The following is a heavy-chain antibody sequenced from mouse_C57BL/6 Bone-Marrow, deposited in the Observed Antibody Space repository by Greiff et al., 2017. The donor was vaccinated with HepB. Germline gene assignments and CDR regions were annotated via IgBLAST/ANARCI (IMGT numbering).Heavy chain of an antibody. V-gene: IGHV5-4*01. CDR2: ISDGGSYT. J-gene: IGHJ2*01. Sequence: EVHLVESGGGLVKPGGSLKLSCAASGFTFSSYAMSWVRQTPEKRLEWVATISDGGSYTYYPDNVKGRFTISRDNAKNNLYLQMSHLKSEDTAMYYCARGPTWRYYFDYWGQGTTLTVSS. CDR1: GFTFSSYA. CDR3: ARGPTWRYYFDY. D-gene: IGHD1-1*01.